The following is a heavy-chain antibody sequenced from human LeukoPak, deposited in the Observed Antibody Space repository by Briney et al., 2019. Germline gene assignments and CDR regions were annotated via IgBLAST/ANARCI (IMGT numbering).Heavy chain of an antibody. Sequence: SVKVSCKASGGTFSSYAISWVRQAPGQGLEWMGGIIPIFGTANYAQKFQGRVTITTDESTSTAYMELSSLRSEDTAVCYCASGFIAARPLFDYWGQGTLVTVSS. J-gene: IGHJ4*02. CDR3: ASGFIAARPLFDY. CDR1: GGTFSSYA. V-gene: IGHV1-69*05. D-gene: IGHD6-6*01. CDR2: IIPIFGTA.